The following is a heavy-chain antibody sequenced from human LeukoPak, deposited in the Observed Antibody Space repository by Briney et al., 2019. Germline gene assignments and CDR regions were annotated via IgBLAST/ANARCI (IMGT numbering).Heavy chain of an antibody. CDR1: GFTFSSYS. CDR3: ARDHMVARNFDY. D-gene: IGHD5-12*01. Sequence: GGSLRLSCAASGFTFSSYSMNWVRQAPGKGLEWVSYISGSRSTIYYADSVKGRFTISRDNAKDSLYLQMNSLRAEDTAVYYCARDHMVARNFDYWGQGTLVTVSS. V-gene: IGHV3-48*04. CDR2: ISGSRSTI. J-gene: IGHJ4*02.